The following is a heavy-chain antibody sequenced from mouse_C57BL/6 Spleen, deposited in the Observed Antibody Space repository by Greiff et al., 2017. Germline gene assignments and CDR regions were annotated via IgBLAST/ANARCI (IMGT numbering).Heavy chain of an antibody. CDR1: GYTFTDYY. CDR2: INPYNGGT. V-gene: IGHV1-19*01. J-gene: IGHJ4*01. Sequence: EVQLQQSGPVLVKPGASVKMSCKASGYTFTDYYMNWVKQSHGKSLEWIGVINPYNGGTSYNQKFKGKATLTVDKSSSTAYRELNSLTSEDSAVYYCARAIDYYAMDYWGQGTSVTVSS. CDR3: ARAIDYYAMDY.